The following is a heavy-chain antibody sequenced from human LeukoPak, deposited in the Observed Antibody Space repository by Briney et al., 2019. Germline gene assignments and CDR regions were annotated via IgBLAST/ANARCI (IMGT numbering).Heavy chain of an antibody. J-gene: IGHJ4*02. CDR1: GYSFTSYY. D-gene: IGHD4-17*01. Sequence: ASVKVSCKASGYSFTSYYMHWVRQAPGQGLEWMGIINPSGGSTSYAQKFQGRVTMTRDTSTSTVYMYLSSLRSEDTAAYYCARDSLYGVVDYWGQGTLVTVSS. CDR3: ARDSLYGVVDY. CDR2: INPSGGST. V-gene: IGHV1-46*01.